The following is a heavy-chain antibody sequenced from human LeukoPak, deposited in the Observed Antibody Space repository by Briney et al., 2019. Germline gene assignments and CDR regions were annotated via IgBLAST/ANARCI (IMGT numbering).Heavy chain of an antibody. Sequence: GGSLRLSCAASGFTFSDYAMTWIRQAPGKGLEWVSTISGSGISTYFADPVKGRLTISRDNSRNTVFLQMNSLRAEDTALFYCAKGDNNILTGYYNSFDSWGQGTLVTVSS. J-gene: IGHJ4*02. CDR3: AKGDNNILTGYYNSFDS. CDR1: GFTFSDYA. V-gene: IGHV3-23*01. CDR2: ISGSGIST. D-gene: IGHD3-9*01.